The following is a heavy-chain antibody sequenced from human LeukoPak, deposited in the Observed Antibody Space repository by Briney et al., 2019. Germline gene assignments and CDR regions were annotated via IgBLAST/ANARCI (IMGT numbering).Heavy chain of an antibody. CDR2: MNPNSGNT. D-gene: IGHD6-6*01. J-gene: IGHJ6*03. CDR1: GYTFTSYD. Sequence: ASVKVSCKASGYTFTSYDINWVRQATGQGLEWMGWMNPNSGNTGYAQKFQGRVTITRNTSISTAYMELSSLRSDDTAVYYCARGGRARRALNRLDTYYYHMDVWGKGTTVTVSS. V-gene: IGHV1-8*01. CDR3: ARGGRARRALNRLDTYYYHMDV.